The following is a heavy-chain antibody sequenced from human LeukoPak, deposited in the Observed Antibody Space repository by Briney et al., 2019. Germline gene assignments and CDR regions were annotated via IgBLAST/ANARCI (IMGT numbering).Heavy chain of an antibody. CDR1: GDSVSSAA. CDR3: ARGGIGYCTSSSCYFDY. CDR2: TYYRSKWYN. J-gene: IGHJ4*02. V-gene: IGHV6-1*01. Sequence: SQTLSLTCAISGDSVSSAAWNWSRQSPSRGLEWLGRTYYRSKWYNDYAVSVKSRITINPDTSKNQFSLQLNSVTPEDTVVHYCARGGIGYCTSSSCYFDYWGQGTLVTVSS. D-gene: IGHD2-2*01.